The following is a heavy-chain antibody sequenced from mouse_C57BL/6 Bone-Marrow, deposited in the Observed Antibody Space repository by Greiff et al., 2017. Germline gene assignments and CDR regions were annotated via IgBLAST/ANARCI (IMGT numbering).Heavy chain of an antibody. CDR3: ARRAYGSIWYFDV. V-gene: IGHV5-15*01. J-gene: IGHJ1*03. D-gene: IGHD1-1*01. CDR2: ISNLAYSL. Sequence: EVQLVESGGGLVQPGGSLTLSCAASGFTFSDYGMAWVRQAPRTGPEWVAFISNLAYSLYYADTVTGRFTISRENAKNTLYLEMSSLRSEDTAMYYCARRAYGSIWYFDVWGTGTTVTVSS. CDR1: GFTFSDYG.